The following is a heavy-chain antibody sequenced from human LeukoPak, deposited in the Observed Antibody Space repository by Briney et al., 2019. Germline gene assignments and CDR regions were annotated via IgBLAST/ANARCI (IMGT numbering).Heavy chain of an antibody. V-gene: IGHV4-59*08. CDR2: IYYTGAT. CDR3: AKYGGSGWVIDY. J-gene: IGHJ4*02. Sequence: SETLTLICTVSGGSISRYYWTWIRQPPGKGLEWIGYIYYTGATSYNPSLKSRVTISVDTSKNQFSLKLTSVTAADTAVYYCAKYGGSGWVIDYWGQGTLVIVSS. CDR1: GGSISRYY. D-gene: IGHD6-19*01.